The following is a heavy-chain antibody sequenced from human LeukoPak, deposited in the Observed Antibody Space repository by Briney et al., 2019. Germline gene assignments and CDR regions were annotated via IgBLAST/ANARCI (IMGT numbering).Heavy chain of an antibody. D-gene: IGHD2-8*02. Sequence: KPSETLSLTCTVSGGSISSSSYYWGWIRQPPGKGLEWIGSIYYSGSTYYNPSLKSRVTISVDTSKNQFSLKLNSVTAADTAVYYCARDVTGWAWFDPWGQGTLVTVSS. CDR3: ARDVTGWAWFDP. V-gene: IGHV4-39*07. CDR1: GGSISSSSYY. CDR2: IYYSGST. J-gene: IGHJ5*02.